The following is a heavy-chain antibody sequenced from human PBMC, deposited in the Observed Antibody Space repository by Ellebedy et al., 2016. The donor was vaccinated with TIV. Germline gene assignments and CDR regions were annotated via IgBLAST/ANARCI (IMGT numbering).Heavy chain of an antibody. D-gene: IGHD3/OR15-3a*01. CDR3: ARQGTGVTMDY. CDR2: IYPGYSDT. V-gene: IGHV5-51*01. CDR1: GYSFTNYW. Sequence: GESLKISCKGSGYSFTNYWIGWVRQMPGKGLDWMGIIYPGYSDTRYSPSFQGQVTISADKSITTAYLQWSSLKASDTAMYYCARQGTGVTMDYWGQGTLVTVSS. J-gene: IGHJ4*02.